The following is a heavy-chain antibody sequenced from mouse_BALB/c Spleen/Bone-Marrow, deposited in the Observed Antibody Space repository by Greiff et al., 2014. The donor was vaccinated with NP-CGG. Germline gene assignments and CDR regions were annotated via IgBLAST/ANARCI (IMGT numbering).Heavy chain of an antibody. CDR2: ISYGGSYI. D-gene: IGHD2-14*01. CDR1: GFTFSVFY. Sequence: VHVKQSGGGLVKPGGSLKLSCAASGFTFSVFYMYWVRQTPEKRLEWVATISYGGSYIYYPDSVKGRFTISRDDAKNNLYLQMSSLKSEDTAMYYCARDRGVQGYAMDYWGQGTSVTVSS. J-gene: IGHJ4*01. V-gene: IGHV5-4*02. CDR3: ARDRGVQGYAMDY.